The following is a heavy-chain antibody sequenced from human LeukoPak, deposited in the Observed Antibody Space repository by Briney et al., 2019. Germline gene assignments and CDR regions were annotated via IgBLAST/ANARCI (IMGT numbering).Heavy chain of an antibody. V-gene: IGHV3-23*01. D-gene: IGHD3-3*01. J-gene: IGHJ2*01. CDR2: ISDNGVGT. CDR3: AKRSLSGTWYFDL. Sequence: GGSLRLSCAASGFTYSRYAMSWVRQAPGKGLEWVSSISDNGVGTFYADSVKGRFTISRDNSDKTLYLQMNSLRAEDTAVYYCAKRSLSGTWYFDLWGRGTLVIVSS. CDR1: GFTYSRYA.